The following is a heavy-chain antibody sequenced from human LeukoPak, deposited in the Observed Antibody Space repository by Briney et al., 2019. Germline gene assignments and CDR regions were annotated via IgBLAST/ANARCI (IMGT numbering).Heavy chain of an antibody. V-gene: IGHV1-18*01. J-gene: IGHJ4*02. D-gene: IGHD3-22*01. CDR1: GYTFTKYG. Sequence: ASGKVSCRASGYTFTKYGISRVRQAPGQGLEWMGWISGYSGKPNYAQKLQGRVTMTTDTSTSTAYMDLRSLRSDDTAVYYCARASPPMWSYDSTSRRYFDFWGQGTLVTVSS. CDR3: ARASPPMWSYDSTSRRYFDF. CDR2: ISGYSGKP.